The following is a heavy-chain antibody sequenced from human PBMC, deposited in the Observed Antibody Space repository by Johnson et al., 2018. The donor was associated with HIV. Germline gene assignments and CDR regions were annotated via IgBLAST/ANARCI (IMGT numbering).Heavy chain of an antibody. V-gene: IGHV3-33*01. CDR1: GFTFSSYG. D-gene: IGHD4-23*01. CDR2: IWYDGRNK. Sequence: QMQLVESGGGVVQPGRSLRLSCAASGFTFSSYGMHWVRQAPGKGLEWVAVIWYDGRNKYYADSVKGRFTISRDNSNNTLYLQMNSLRPEDTAVYYCATERAVVSANAFDIWGQGTMVTVSS. J-gene: IGHJ3*02. CDR3: ATERAVVSANAFDI.